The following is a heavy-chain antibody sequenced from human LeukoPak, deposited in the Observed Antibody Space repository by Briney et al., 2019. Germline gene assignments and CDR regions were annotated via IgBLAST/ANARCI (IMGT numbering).Heavy chain of an antibody. J-gene: IGHJ4*02. CDR2: ISNDGNTL. D-gene: IGHD6-19*01. CDR3: ARGSSGWYDY. Sequence: GGSLRLSCAASGFTFSDYYMNWVRQAPGKGLEWVSFISNDGNTLYYADSVKGRFTISRDNAKNSLYLQMNSLRADDTAVYYCARGSSGWYDYWGQGTLVTVSS. V-gene: IGHV3-11*04. CDR1: GFTFSDYY.